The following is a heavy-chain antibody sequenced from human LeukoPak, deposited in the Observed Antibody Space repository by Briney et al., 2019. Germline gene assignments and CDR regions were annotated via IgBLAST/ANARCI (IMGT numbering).Heavy chain of an antibody. J-gene: IGHJ6*03. CDR2: ISAYNGNT. Sequence: WASVKVSCKASGYTFTSYGISWVRQAPGQGLEWMGWISAYNGNTNYAQKLQGRVTMTTDTSTSTAYMELRSLRSDDTAVDYCAREWQRSILPPRVYYYYMDVWGKGTTVTVSS. D-gene: IGHD2-2*01. CDR3: AREWQRSILPPRVYYYYMDV. CDR1: GYTFTSYG. V-gene: IGHV1-18*01.